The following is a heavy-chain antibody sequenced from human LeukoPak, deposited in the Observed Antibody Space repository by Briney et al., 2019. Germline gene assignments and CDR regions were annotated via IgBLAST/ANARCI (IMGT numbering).Heavy chain of an antibody. CDR1: GASFTGYY. V-gene: IGHV4-34*01. Sequence: ASLSLTCAVYGASFTGYYWSWIRQPPGKGLEWIGEINHRGSTNYNPSLKCHDTITVDTSKSQHALKLISVTAADTAVYYGARDHGQWELTPSWGDYGDQGTLVTVSS. CDR2: INHRGST. J-gene: IGHJ4*02. D-gene: IGHD1-26*01. CDR3: ARDHGQWELTPSWGDY.